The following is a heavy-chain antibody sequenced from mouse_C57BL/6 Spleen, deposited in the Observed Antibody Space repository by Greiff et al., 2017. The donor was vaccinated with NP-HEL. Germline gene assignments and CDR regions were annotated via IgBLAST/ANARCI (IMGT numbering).Heavy chain of an antibody. V-gene: IGHV14-4*01. CDR1: GFNIKDDY. CDR3: TEGSSGYRFAY. CDR2: IDPENGDT. Sequence: EVQLQESGAELVRPGASVKLSCTASGFNIKDDYMHWVKQRPEQGLEWIGWIDPENGDTEYASKFQGKATITADTSSNTAYLQLSSLTSEDTAVYYCTEGSSGYRFAYWGQGTLVTVSA. D-gene: IGHD3-2*02. J-gene: IGHJ3*01.